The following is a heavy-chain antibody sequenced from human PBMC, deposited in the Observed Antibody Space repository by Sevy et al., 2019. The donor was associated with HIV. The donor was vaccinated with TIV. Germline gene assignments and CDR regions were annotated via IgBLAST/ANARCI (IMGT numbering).Heavy chain of an antibody. CDR1: GGSISSYY. J-gene: IGHJ6*02. Sequence: SETLSLTCTVSGGSISSYYWSWIRQPPGKGLEWIGYIYYSGSTNYNPSPKSRVTISVDTSKNQFSLKLSSVTAADTAVYYCARDRTTSAGGYYYGMDVWGQGTTVTVSS. CDR2: IYYSGST. V-gene: IGHV4-59*01. CDR3: ARDRTTSAGGYYYGMDV. D-gene: IGHD4-17*01.